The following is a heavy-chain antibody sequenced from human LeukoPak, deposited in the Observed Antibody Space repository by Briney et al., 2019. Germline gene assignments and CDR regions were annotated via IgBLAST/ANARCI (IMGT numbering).Heavy chain of an antibody. J-gene: IGHJ4*02. Sequence: GGSLRLSCAASGFTFSTYNMNWVRQAPGKGLEWVSSITSSSSYIYYADSVKGRFTISRDNAKNSLYLQMNSLRAEDTAVYYCARDNYDSSTPYYFDYWGQGTLVTVSS. V-gene: IGHV3-21*01. CDR1: GFTFSTYN. CDR3: ARDNYDSSTPYYFDY. CDR2: ITSSSSYI. D-gene: IGHD3-22*01.